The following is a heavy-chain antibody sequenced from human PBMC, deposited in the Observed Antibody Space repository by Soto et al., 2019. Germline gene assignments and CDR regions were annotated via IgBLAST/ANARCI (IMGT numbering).Heavy chain of an antibody. CDR2: INHSGST. J-gene: IGHJ1*01. CDR1: GSSISSGGYY. D-gene: IGHD2-15*01. CDR3: ARGKDIVVVVTAEYFQH. V-gene: IGHV4-61*08. Sequence: AETLSLTCTVSGSSISSGGYYWSWIRQHPGKGLEWIGEINHSGSTNYNLSLKSRVTISVDTPKNQFSLKLSSVTAADTAVYFCARGKDIVVVVTAEYFQHWGQGALVTVSS.